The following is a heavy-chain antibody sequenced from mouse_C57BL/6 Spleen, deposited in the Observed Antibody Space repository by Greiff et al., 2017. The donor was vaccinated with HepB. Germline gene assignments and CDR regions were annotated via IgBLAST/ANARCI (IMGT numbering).Heavy chain of an antibody. Sequence: EVMLVESEGGLVQPGSSMKLSCTASGFTFSDYYMAWVRQVPEKGLEWVANINYDGSSSYYLDSLKSRFLISRDNAKNILYLQMSSLKSEDTATYYCARDNYYGYDDYAMDYWGQGTSVTVSS. J-gene: IGHJ4*01. V-gene: IGHV5-16*01. CDR1: GFTFSDYY. CDR3: ARDNYYGYDDYAMDY. D-gene: IGHD2-2*01. CDR2: INYDGSSS.